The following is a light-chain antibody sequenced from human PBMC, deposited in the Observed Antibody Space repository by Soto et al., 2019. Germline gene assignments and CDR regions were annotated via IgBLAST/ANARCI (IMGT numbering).Light chain of an antibody. V-gene: IGKV3-20*01. CDR3: QQYGTSPNT. J-gene: IGKJ5*01. CDR2: GAS. CDR1: QTVSSY. Sequence: ENVLTQSPGTLSLSPGERATLSCRASQTVSSYLTWYQQRPGQAPRLLIYGASKRATGIPDRFSGSGSGTDFTLTISRLEPEDFALYYCQQYGTSPNTFGQGTRLEI.